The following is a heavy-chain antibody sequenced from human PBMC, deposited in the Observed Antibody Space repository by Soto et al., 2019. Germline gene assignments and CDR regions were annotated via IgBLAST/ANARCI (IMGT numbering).Heavy chain of an antibody. V-gene: IGHV4-59*01. D-gene: IGHD3-10*01. CDR1: GGSISSYY. CDR2: IYYSGST. CDR3: ARDGGSGSYWFRPYYYYYGMDV. J-gene: IGHJ6*02. Sequence: PSETLSLTCTVSGGSISSYYWSWIRQPPGKGLEWIGYIYYSGSTNYNPSLKSRVTISVDTSKNQFSLKLSSVTAADTAVYYCARDGGSGSYWFRPYYYYYGMDVWGQGTTVTVSS.